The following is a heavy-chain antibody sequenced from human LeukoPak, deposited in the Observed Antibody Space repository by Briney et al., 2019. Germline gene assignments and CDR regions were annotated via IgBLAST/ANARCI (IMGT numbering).Heavy chain of an antibody. V-gene: IGHV4-34*01. CDR2: INHSGST. CDR3: AGTFWSGYYQVDY. D-gene: IGHD3-3*01. CDR1: GGSFSGYY. J-gene: IGHJ4*02. Sequence: PSETLSLTCAVYGGSFSGYYWSWIRQPPGKGLEWIGEINHSGSTNYNPSLKSRVTISVDTSKNQFSLKLSSVTAADTAVYYCAGTFWSGYYQVDYWGQGTLVTVSS.